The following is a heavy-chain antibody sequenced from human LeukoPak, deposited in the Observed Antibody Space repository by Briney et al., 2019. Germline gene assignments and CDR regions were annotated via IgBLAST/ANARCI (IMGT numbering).Heavy chain of an antibody. Sequence: SETLSLTCTVSGGSISSYYWSWIRQPPGKGLEYIGSIYYSGRTYYNPSLKSRVTISVDTSKNQFSLKLSSVTAADTAVYYCARVLITRAAAGPTFDYWGQGTLVTVSS. J-gene: IGHJ4*02. CDR1: GGSISSYY. CDR2: IYYSGRT. D-gene: IGHD6-13*01. CDR3: ARVLITRAAAGPTFDY. V-gene: IGHV4-59*01.